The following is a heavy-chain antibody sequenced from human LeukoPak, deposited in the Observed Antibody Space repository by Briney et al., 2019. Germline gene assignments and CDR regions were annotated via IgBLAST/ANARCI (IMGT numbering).Heavy chain of an antibody. CDR1: GFTFSSYS. D-gene: IGHD1-26*01. Sequence: GGSLRLSCAASGFTFSSYSMNWVRQAPGKGLEWVSKITSSSSTAFYADSVKGRFTISRDNAKNSLYLQMNSLRAEDTAVYYCARLSGSYPYGMDAWGQGTTVTVSS. CDR2: ITSSSSTA. CDR3: ARLSGSYPYGMDA. J-gene: IGHJ6*02. V-gene: IGHV3-48*01.